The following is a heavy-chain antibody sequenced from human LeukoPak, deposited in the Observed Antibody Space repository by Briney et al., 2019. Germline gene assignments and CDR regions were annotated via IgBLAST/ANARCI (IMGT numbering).Heavy chain of an antibody. Sequence: GSPRLSCAAPGFTFSSYGMHWVRQAPGKGLEWVAFIRYDGGNKYYADSVKGRFTISRDNSKNTLDLQMNSLRAEDTAVYYCAKDDAWVRYQDWGQGTLVTVSS. CDR1: GFTFSSYG. J-gene: IGHJ4*02. D-gene: IGHD5-12*01. CDR2: IRYDGGNK. V-gene: IGHV3-30*02. CDR3: AKDDAWVRYQD.